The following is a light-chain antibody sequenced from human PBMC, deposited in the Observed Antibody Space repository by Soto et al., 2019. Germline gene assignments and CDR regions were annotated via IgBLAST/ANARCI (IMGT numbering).Light chain of an antibody. CDR1: QSISSW. Sequence: DIQMTQSPSTLSASVGDRVTITCRASQSISSWLAWYQQKPGKAPKLLSYKASSLESGVPSRFSGSGSGTEFTLHISSLQPDDFATYYCQQYNSYPWTFGQGTKVEIK. CDR3: QQYNSYPWT. CDR2: KAS. V-gene: IGKV1-5*03. J-gene: IGKJ1*01.